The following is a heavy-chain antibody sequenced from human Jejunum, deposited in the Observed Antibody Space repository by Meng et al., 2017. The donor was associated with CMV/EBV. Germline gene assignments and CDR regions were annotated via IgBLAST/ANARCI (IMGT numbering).Heavy chain of an antibody. J-gene: IGHJ6*02. D-gene: IGHD2-2*01. CDR2: MSNDGSRVTT. Sequence: QAPGKGLEWVAVMSNDGSRVTTYYADSVKGRFTISRDNSKNTLFLQMNSLRAEDTALYFCARDINYCSGSSCTYDSSSYYYYGMDVWGQGTTVTVSS. V-gene: IGHV3-30*03. CDR3: ARDINYCSGSSCTYDSSSYYYYGMDV.